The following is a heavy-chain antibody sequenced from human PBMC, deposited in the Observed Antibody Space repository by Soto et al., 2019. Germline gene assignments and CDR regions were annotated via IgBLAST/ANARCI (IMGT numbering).Heavy chain of an antibody. D-gene: IGHD3-10*01. CDR3: ARSGAYGSGSYYNSGLETYYGMDV. V-gene: IGHV1-2*04. J-gene: IGHJ6*02. CDR2: INPNSGGT. CDR1: GYTFTGYY. Sequence: ASVKVSCKASGYTFTGYYMHWVRQAPGQGLEWMGWINPNSGGTNYAQKFQGWVTMTRETSISTAYMELSRLRSDDTAVYYCARSGAYGSGSYYNSGLETYYGMDVWGQGTTVTVSS.